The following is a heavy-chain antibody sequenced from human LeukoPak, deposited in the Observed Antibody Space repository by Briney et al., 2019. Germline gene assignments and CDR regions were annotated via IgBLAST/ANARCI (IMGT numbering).Heavy chain of an antibody. V-gene: IGHV1-69*04. CDR1: GGTFSSYA. CDR3: ARIAAAGYSHFFDP. CDR2: IIPILGIA. D-gene: IGHD6-13*01. J-gene: IGHJ5*02. Sequence: SVKVSCKASGGTFSSYAISWVRQAPGQGLEWMGRIIPILGIANYAQKFRGRVTITADKSTSTAYMELSSLRSEDTAVYYCARIAAAGYSHFFDPWGQGTLVTVSA.